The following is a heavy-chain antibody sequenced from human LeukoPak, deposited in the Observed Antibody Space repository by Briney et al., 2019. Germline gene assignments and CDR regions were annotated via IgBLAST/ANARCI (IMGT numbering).Heavy chain of an antibody. J-gene: IGHJ4*02. V-gene: IGHV4-34*01. Sequence: SETLSPTCAVYGGSFSGYYWSWIRQPPGKGLEWIGEINHSGSTNYNPSLKSRVTISVDTSKNQFSLKLSSVTAADTAVYYCARARDCSSTSCYEYFDYWGQGTLVTVSS. CDR2: INHSGST. D-gene: IGHD2-2*01. CDR1: GGSFSGYY. CDR3: ARARDCSSTSCYEYFDY.